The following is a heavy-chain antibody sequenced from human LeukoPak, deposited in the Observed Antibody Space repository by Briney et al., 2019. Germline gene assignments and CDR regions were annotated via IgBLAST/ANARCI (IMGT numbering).Heavy chain of an antibody. J-gene: IGHJ6*02. CDR3: ARDWYYYGSGSPTHYYYGMDV. V-gene: IGHV4-59*01. CDR2: IYYSGST. Sequence: PSETLSLTCTVSGGSISSYYWSWIRQPPGKGLEWIGYIYYSGSTNYNPSLKSRVTISVDTSKNQFSLKLSSVTAADTAVYYCARDWYYYGSGSPTHYYYGMDVWGQGTTVTVSS. CDR1: GGSISSYY. D-gene: IGHD3-10*01.